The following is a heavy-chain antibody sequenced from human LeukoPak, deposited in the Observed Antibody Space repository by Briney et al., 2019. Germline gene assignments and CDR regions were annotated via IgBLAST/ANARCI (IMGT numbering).Heavy chain of an antibody. V-gene: IGHV3-48*04. Sequence: GGSLRLSCAASGFTFSSYSMNWVRQAPGKGLEWVSYISSSSSTIYYADSVKGRFTISRDNAKNSLYLQMNSLRAEDTAVYYCARDRVEVVERGLDAFDIWGQGTMVTVSS. CDR2: ISSSSSTI. J-gene: IGHJ3*02. D-gene: IGHD2-15*01. CDR3: ARDRVEVVERGLDAFDI. CDR1: GFTFSSYS.